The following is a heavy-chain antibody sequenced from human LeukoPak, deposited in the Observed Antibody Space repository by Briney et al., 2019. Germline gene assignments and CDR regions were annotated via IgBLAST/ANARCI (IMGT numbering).Heavy chain of an antibody. D-gene: IGHD6-19*01. Sequence: PGGSLRLSCAASGFTFSSYSMNWVRQAPGKGLEWVSSISSSSSYIYYADSVKGRFTISRDNAKNSLYLQMNSLRAEDTAVYHCARDSSGWYYFDYWGQGTLVTVSS. CDR2: ISSSSSYI. CDR3: ARDSSGWYYFDY. J-gene: IGHJ4*02. CDR1: GFTFSSYS. V-gene: IGHV3-21*01.